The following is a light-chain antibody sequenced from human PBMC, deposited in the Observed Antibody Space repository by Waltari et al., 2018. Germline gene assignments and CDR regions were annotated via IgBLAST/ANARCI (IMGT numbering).Light chain of an antibody. V-gene: IGLV1-44*01. CDR3: ATWDGSVNGDWV. CDR2: PTN. J-gene: IGLJ3*02. CDR1: HANIYTTF. Sequence: QSVLSQPPAASGTPGQRVTLSCSGTHANIYTTFSHWYPQLPRPAPPPPILPTNQRPSGVPDRFSGSKSGTSASLAISGLRSEDEALYYCATWDGSVNGDWVFGGGTKLTVL.